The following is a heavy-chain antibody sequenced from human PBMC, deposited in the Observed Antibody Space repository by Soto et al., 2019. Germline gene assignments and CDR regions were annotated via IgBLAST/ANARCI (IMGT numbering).Heavy chain of an antibody. Sequence: ENLFPPCSVSWGSISSNNYNWGWVRPPPGKGLEWIGSVYYSGSTHYNPSLKSRVTISVDRSNNQFSLRLTSVTAADTAIYYCARHRYYYGSAIYNDFDYWGQGNLVTVSS. CDR3: ARHRYYYGSAIYNDFDY. D-gene: IGHD3-10*01. CDR2: VYYSGST. V-gene: IGHV4-39*01. CDR1: WGSISSNNYN. J-gene: IGHJ4*02.